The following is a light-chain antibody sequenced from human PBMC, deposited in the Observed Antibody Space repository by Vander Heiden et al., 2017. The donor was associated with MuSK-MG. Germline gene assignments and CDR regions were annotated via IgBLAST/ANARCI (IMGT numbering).Light chain of an antibody. CDR3: QQYDDWPT. CDR1: QSVGSN. CDR2: ATS. J-gene: IGKJ1*01. V-gene: IGKV3-15*01. Sequence: EPVMTQSPDTLSVSPGDTATLSCRASQSVGSNLAWYQQTPGQAPRLLIYATSTRATGIPARFSGSGSGTEFTLTISSLQSEDFAVYFCQQYDDWPTFGRGTKVEIK.